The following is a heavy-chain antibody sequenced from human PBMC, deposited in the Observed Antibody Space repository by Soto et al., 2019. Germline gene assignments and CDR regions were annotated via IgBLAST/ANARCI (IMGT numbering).Heavy chain of an antibody. D-gene: IGHD3-3*01. CDR1: GGSISSYY. J-gene: IGHJ6*03. Sequence: SETLSLTCTVSGGSISSYYWSWIRQPPGEGLEWIGYIYYSGSTNYNPSLKSRVTISVDTSKNQFSLKLSSVTAADTAVYYCARALRFLEWSPPGYYMDVWGKGTTVTVSS. V-gene: IGHV4-59*01. CDR3: ARALRFLEWSPPGYYMDV. CDR2: IYYSGST.